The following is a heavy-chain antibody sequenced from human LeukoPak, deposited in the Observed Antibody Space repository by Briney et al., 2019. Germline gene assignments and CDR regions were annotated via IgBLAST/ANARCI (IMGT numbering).Heavy chain of an antibody. V-gene: IGHV1-8*01. Sequence: ASVKVACKASGYTFSSYDINWVRQATGQGLEWMGWMNPNSGNTGYAQKFQGRLNMTRNTSISTAYMELSSLRSEDTAVYYCARRVGSGWPVQHWGQGTLVTVSS. D-gene: IGHD6-19*01. CDR1: GYTFSSYD. CDR3: ARRVGSGWPVQH. CDR2: MNPNSGNT. J-gene: IGHJ1*01.